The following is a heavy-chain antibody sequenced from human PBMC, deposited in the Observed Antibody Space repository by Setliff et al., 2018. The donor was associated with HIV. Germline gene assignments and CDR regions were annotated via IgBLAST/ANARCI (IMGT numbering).Heavy chain of an antibody. CDR2: IYNSGST. CDR1: GDSFSNSDYY. CDR3: ARGRGGNYFDS. V-gene: IGHV4-39*07. Sequence: SETLSLTCTVSGDSFSNSDYYWAWIRQPPGKGLEWIATIYNSGSTYYNPSLTTRVTISVDTSKNQISLKVNSVTAADTAVYFCARGRGGNYFDSWGQGTLVTVS. J-gene: IGHJ4*02.